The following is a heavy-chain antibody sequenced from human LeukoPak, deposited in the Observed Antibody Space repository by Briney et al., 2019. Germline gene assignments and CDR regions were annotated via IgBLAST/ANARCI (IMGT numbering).Heavy chain of an antibody. CDR2: IYYSGST. Sequence: KPSETLSLTCTVSGGSISSGSNYWGWIRQPPGKGLEWIGSIYYSGSTNYNPSLSSRVIMALDTSKNHLSLHLTSVTAADTAVYYCSRENGAFSPFSYWGQGYLVTVLS. J-gene: IGHJ4*02. CDR3: SRENGAFSPFSY. D-gene: IGHD2-8*01. V-gene: IGHV4-39*07. CDR1: GGSISSGSNY.